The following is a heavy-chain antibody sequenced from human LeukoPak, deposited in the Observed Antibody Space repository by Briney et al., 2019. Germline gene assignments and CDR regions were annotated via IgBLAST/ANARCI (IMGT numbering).Heavy chain of an antibody. Sequence: SETLSLTCTVSGGSISSYYWSWIRQPPGKGLEWIGYIYYSGSTNYNPSLKRRVTISVDTSKNQFSLKLSSVTAADTAVYYCARDPGMINYYYYMDVWGKGTTVTVSS. V-gene: IGHV4-59*01. CDR3: ARDPGMINYYYYMDV. CDR1: GGSISSYY. CDR2: IYYSGST. D-gene: IGHD1-1*01. J-gene: IGHJ6*03.